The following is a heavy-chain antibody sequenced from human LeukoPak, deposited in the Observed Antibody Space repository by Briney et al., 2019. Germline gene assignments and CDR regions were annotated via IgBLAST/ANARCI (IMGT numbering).Heavy chain of an antibody. CDR2: ISSTTSYI. D-gene: IGHD6-13*01. CDR1: GFTFSSYT. CDR3: ARDSSGTIDY. J-gene: IGHJ4*02. V-gene: IGHV3-21*01. Sequence: GGSLRLSCAASGFTFSSYTMHWVRQAPGKGLEWVSSISSTTSYIYYADSVKGRFTISRDNAENSLYLQMNSLRAEDTAVYYCARDSSGTIDYWGQGTLVTVSS.